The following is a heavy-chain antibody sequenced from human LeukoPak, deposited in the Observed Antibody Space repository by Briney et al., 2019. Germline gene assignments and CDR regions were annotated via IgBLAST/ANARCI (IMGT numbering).Heavy chain of an antibody. J-gene: IGHJ4*02. Sequence: PSETLSLTCNVSGDYITTTNYYWAWIRQAPGKGLEWIASVFYSGTTYYSPSLKSRVIISMDTSRKQISLRLSSVTATDTAIYYCARRSRLYKHETTGYHDSWGQGTLVTVSS. CDR3: ARRSRLYKHETTGYHDS. CDR2: VFYSGTT. V-gene: IGHV4-39*01. D-gene: IGHD3-9*01. CDR1: GDYITTTNYY.